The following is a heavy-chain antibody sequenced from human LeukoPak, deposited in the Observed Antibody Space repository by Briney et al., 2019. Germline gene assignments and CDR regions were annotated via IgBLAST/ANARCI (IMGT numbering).Heavy chain of an antibody. CDR2: ISGSGGST. D-gene: IGHD2-2*02. CDR3: AKGPTKGYCSSTSCYIVDWFDP. CDR1: GFTFSSYA. V-gene: IGHV3-23*01. J-gene: IGHJ5*02. Sequence: GGSLRLSCAASGFTFSSYAMSWVRQAPGKGMEWVSAISGSGGSTYYADSVKGRFTISRDNSKNTLYLQMNSLRAEDTAVYYCAKGPTKGYCSSTSCYIVDWFDPWGQGTLVTVSS.